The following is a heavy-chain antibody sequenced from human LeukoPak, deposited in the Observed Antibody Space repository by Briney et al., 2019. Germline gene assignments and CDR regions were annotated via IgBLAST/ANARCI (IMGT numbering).Heavy chain of an antibody. V-gene: IGHV3-23*01. Sequence: GGSLRLSCAASGFTFSGYAMSWVRQAPGKGLEWVSAISGSGGSTYYADSVKGRFPISRDNSKNTLSLQMNSLRAEDTAVYYCAKVCQSDYGDGVLQHWGQGTLVTVSS. J-gene: IGHJ1*01. D-gene: IGHD4-17*01. CDR2: ISGSGGST. CDR3: AKVCQSDYGDGVLQH. CDR1: GFTFSGYA.